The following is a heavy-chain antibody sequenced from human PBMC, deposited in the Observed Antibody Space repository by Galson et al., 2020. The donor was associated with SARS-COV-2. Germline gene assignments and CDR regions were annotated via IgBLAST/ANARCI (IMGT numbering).Heavy chain of an antibody. CDR1: GGSVTSGSYY. D-gene: IGHD2-2*01. CDR3: ARRYCSGTSCSHYHMDV. Sequence: SETLSLTCTVSGGSVTSGSYYWSWIRQPPGQGLEWIGYIYYTGRTNYNPSLKSRVTISVDTSKNQFSLKLRSVTAADTAVYYCARRYCSGTSCSHYHMDVWGKGTTVTVSS. J-gene: IGHJ6*03. CDR2: IYYTGRT. V-gene: IGHV4-61*01.